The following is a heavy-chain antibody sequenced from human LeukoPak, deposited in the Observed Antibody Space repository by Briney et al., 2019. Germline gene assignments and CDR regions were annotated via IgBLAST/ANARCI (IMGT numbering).Heavy chain of an antibody. CDR1: GFTFSSYA. CDR3: AKGGAVAGSPYFDY. Sequence: GGSLRLSCAASGFTFSSYAMSWVRQAPGKGLEWVAFIRYDGSNKYYADSVKGRFTISRDNSKNTLYLQMNSLRAEDTAVYYCAKGGAVAGSPYFDYWGQGTLVTVSS. CDR2: IRYDGSNK. D-gene: IGHD6-19*01. J-gene: IGHJ4*02. V-gene: IGHV3-30*02.